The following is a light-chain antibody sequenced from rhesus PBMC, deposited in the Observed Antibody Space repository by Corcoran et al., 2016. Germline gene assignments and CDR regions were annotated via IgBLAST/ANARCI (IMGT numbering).Light chain of an antibody. CDR1: QNVGNN. V-gene: IGKV3-24*04. Sequence: ETVVTQSPDTLSLSPGERATLSCRASQNVGNNLAWYQQKPGQPPSLLIYYASTRATGIPDRLMGSGSGTDFTLTISSLEPEDVGVYYCQQSSKLYSFGQGTKVEIK. CDR2: YAS. J-gene: IGKJ2*01. CDR3: QQSSKLYS.